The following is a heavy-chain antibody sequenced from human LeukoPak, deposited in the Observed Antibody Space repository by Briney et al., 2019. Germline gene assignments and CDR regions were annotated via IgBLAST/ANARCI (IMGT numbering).Heavy chain of an antibody. J-gene: IGHJ6*02. CDR2: IYYSGST. V-gene: IGHV4-39*01. CDR3: ARRERTYYYDSSGYFVDV. CDR1: GGSISSSSYY. Sequence: SETLSLTCTVSGGSISSSSYYWGWIRQPPGKGLEWIGSIYYSGSTYYNPSLKSRVTISVDTSKNQFSLKLSSVAAADTAVYYCARRERTYYYDSSGYFVDVWGQGTTVTVSS. D-gene: IGHD3-22*01.